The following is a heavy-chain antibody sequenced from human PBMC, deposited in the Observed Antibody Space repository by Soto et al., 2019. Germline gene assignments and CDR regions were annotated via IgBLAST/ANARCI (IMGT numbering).Heavy chain of an antibody. V-gene: IGHV3-23*01. CDR3: AKNRGAGSYSNWSFAV. D-gene: IGHD1-26*01. CDR1: GFTFSCCA. CDR2: IHGDGDYT. J-gene: IGHJ2*01. Sequence: QVLESGGGLVQPGGSLRLSCAASGFTFSCCAMSWVRQAPGKGLEWVSTIHGDGDYTHDTDSVKGRFTISRDNSRNTLYLQMNSLIADDTAVYYCAKNRGAGSYSNWSFAVWGRGTLVTVSS.